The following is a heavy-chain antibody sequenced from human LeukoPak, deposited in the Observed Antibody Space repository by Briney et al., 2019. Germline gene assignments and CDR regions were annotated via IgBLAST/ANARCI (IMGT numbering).Heavy chain of an antibody. V-gene: IGHV4-39*07. CDR2: IYYSGST. CDR3: ARGGPKAMVRGVSNWFDP. CDR1: GGSISSSSYY. Sequence: PSETLSLTCTVSGGSISSSSYYWGWIRQPPGKGLGWLGSIYYSGSTYYNPSLKSRVTISVDTSKNQFSLKLSSVTAADTAVYYCARGGPKAMVRGVSNWFDPWGQGTLVTVSS. J-gene: IGHJ5*02. D-gene: IGHD3-10*01.